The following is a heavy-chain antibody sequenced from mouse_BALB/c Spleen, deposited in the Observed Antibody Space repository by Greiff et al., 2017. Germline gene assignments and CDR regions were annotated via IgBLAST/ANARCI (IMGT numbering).Heavy chain of an antibody. Sequence: EVQVVESGGGLVKPGGSLKLSCAASGFTFSSYAMSWVRQSPEKRLEWVAEISSGGSYTYYPDTVTGRFTISRDNAKNTLYLEMSSLRSEDTAMYYCARVDGYDAYFDYWGQGTTVTVSS. CDR2: ISSGGSYT. V-gene: IGHV5-9-4*01. CDR3: ARVDGYDAYFDY. CDR1: GFTFSSYA. J-gene: IGHJ2*01. D-gene: IGHD2-2*01.